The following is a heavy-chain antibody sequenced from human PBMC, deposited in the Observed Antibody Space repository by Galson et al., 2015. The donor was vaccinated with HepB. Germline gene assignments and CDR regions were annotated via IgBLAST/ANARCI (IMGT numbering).Heavy chain of an antibody. Sequence: SLRLSCAASRFIFSNYVMHWVRQPPGKGLEWVALTSYDGKRQFYTDSVRDRFTISRDNSKNILYLQMNSLRPEDTAVYYCARAVSAGGYYYYAVDVWGQGTTVTVSS. CDR2: TSYDGKRQ. V-gene: IGHV3-30*03. CDR1: RFIFSNYV. J-gene: IGHJ6*02. CDR3: ARAVSAGGYYYYAVDV. D-gene: IGHD5/OR15-5a*01.